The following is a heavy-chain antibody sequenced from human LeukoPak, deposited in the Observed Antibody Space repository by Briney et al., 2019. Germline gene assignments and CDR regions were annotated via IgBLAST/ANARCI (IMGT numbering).Heavy chain of an antibody. CDR2: VSSSSRYI. CDR1: GFTFSSYS. CDR3: ARPRYSGIYSDRSFDS. J-gene: IGHJ4*02. V-gene: IGHV3-21*01. Sequence: PGGSLRLSCAASGFTFSSYSMHWVRQAPGKGLEWVSSVSSSSRYIYNADSVKGRFTISRDDAKNSLYLQMNSLRVEDTAVYYCARPRYSGIYSDRSFDSWGQGTLVTVSS. D-gene: IGHD1-26*01.